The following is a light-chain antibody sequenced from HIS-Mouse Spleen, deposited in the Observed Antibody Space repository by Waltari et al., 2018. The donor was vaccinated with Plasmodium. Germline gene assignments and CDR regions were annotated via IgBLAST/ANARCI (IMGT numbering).Light chain of an antibody. V-gene: IGLV2-23*01. CDR2: EGS. CDR3: CSYAGSSAV. J-gene: IGLJ7*01. CDR1: SSDVGSYNL. Sequence: QSALTQPASVSGSPGQSITISCTGTSSDVGSYNLVSWYQQHPGKAPNLIIYEGSKRLCGVSNRLSGSKSGNTASLTIAEVQAGGEADYYYCSYAGSSAVFGGGTQLTVL.